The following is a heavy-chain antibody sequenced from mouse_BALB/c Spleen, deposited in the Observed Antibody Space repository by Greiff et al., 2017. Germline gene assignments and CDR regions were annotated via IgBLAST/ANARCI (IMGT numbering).Heavy chain of an antibody. CDR1: GYTFTSYW. CDR3: ALPYGNYPAWFAY. V-gene: IGHV1-7*01. Sequence: VKLVESGAELAKPGASVKMSCKASGYTFTSYWMHWVKQRPGQGLEWIGYINPSTGYTEYNQKFKDKATLTADKSSSTAYMQLSSLTSEDSAVYYCALPYGNYPAWFAYWGQGTLVTVSA. CDR2: INPSTGYT. D-gene: IGHD2-10*02. J-gene: IGHJ3*01.